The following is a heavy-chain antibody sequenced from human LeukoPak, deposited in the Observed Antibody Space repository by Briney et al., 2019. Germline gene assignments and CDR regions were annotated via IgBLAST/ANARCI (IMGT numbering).Heavy chain of an antibody. CDR2: IRYDGSEK. V-gene: IGHV3-30*02. Sequence: GGPLRLSCAASGLAFSSYGMHWVRQAPGKGLEWVTFIRYDGSEKYYVDSVEGRFTISRDNSKNTLYLQMNSLRAEDTAVYYCATSVTGYSSPFYYWGQGTLVTVSP. CDR1: GLAFSSYG. J-gene: IGHJ4*02. D-gene: IGHD6-13*01. CDR3: ATSVTGYSSPFYY.